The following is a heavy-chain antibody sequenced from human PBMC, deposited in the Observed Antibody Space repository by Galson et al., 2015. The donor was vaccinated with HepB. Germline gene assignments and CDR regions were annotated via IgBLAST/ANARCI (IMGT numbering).Heavy chain of an antibody. CDR1: GFTFSSYW. V-gene: IGHV3-7*03. CDR3: ARDNKITMVRGVIIEADGMDV. Sequence: SLRLSCAVSGFTFSSYWMSWVRQAPGKGLEWVANIKQDGSEKYYVDSVKGRFTISRDNAKNSLYLQMNSLRAEDTAVYYCARDNKITMVRGVIIEADGMDVWGQGTTVTVSS. J-gene: IGHJ6*02. D-gene: IGHD3-10*01. CDR2: IKQDGSEK.